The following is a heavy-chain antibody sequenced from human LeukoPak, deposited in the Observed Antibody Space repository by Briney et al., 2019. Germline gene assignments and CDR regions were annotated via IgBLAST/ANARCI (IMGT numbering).Heavy chain of an antibody. CDR1: GGSFSGYY. V-gene: IGHV4-34*01. CDR3: AGLHGSGEGGWFDP. CDR2: INHSGST. Sequence: SETLSLTCAVYGGSFSGYYWSWIRQPPGKGLEWIGEINHSGSTNYNPSLKSRVTISVDTSKNQFSLKLSSVTAADTAVYYCAGLHGSGEGGWFDPWGQGTLVTVSS. D-gene: IGHD3-10*01. J-gene: IGHJ5*02.